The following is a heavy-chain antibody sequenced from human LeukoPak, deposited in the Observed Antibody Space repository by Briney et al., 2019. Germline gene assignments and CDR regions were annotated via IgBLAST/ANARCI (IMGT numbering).Heavy chain of an antibody. D-gene: IGHD3-9*01. Sequence: GGSLRLSCAASGFTFSSYWMSWVRQAPGKGLEWVAKIKQDGSEKYYVDSVKGRFTISRDNAENSLYLQMNSLRAEDTAVYHCARDEDYHILTGYERFDYWGQGTLVTVSS. J-gene: IGHJ4*02. CDR2: IKQDGSEK. V-gene: IGHV3-7*03. CDR1: GFTFSSYW. CDR3: ARDEDYHILTGYERFDY.